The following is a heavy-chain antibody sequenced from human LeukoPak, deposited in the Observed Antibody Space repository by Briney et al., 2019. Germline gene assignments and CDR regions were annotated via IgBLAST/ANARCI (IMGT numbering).Heavy chain of an antibody. CDR3: ARAYSGSYGDY. CDR1: GGSISSYY. J-gene: IGHJ4*02. Sequence: PSETLSLTCTVSGGSISSYYWSWIRQPPGKGLEWIGYVYYSGTTNYNPSLKSRVTISVDTSKNQFSLKLSSVTAADTAVYYCARAYSGSYGDYRGQGTLVTVSS. D-gene: IGHD3-10*01. V-gene: IGHV4-59*12. CDR2: VYYSGTT.